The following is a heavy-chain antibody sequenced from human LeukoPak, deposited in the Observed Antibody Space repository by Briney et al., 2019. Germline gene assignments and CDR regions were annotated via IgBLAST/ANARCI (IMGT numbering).Heavy chain of an antibody. V-gene: IGHV3-33*01. D-gene: IGHD1-26*01. CDR1: VFTFSSYG. CDR3: ARDRATTGPPDYFQH. J-gene: IGHJ1*01. Sequence: GGSLRLSCAASVFTFSSYGIHWVRQAPGKGLEGVAVIWCDGSNKYYADSVKGRFTISRDNSKNTLYLQMNSLRAEDTAVYYCARDRATTGPPDYFQHWGQGTLVTVSS. CDR2: IWCDGSNK.